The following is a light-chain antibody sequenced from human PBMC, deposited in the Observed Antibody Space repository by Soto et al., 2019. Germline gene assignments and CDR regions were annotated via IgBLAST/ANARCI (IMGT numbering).Light chain of an antibody. V-gene: IGKV1-5*01. J-gene: IGKJ5*01. CDR1: QSISSW. Sequence: DVQMTQSPSTLSASVGDRVTITCRASQSISSWLAWYKQKPGRAPNLLIYDASTLQSGVSSRFSGSGSGTEFTLTINRLRPDDFANYYCQQYKSYSQFTFGQGTRLEIK. CDR3: QQYKSYSQFT. CDR2: DAS.